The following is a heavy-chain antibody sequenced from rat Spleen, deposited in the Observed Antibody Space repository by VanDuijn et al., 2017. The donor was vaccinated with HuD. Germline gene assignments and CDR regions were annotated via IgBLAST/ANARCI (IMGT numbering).Heavy chain of an antibody. CDR2: ISYDGGGT. Sequence: EVQLVESGGGLVQPGRSLQLSCAASGFTFNNYDMAWVRQTPTKGLEWVASISYDGGGTYYRDSVKGRFTISRDNTKSSLYLQMNSLRSEDTATYYCASLMYTPDYLGVMDAWGQGASVTVSS. CDR1: GFTFNNYD. J-gene: IGHJ4*01. CDR3: ASLMYTPDYLGVMDA. D-gene: IGHD1-6*01. V-gene: IGHV5-20*01.